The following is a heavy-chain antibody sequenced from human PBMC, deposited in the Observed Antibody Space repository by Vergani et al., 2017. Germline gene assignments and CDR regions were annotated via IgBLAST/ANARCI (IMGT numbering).Heavy chain of an antibody. D-gene: IGHD3-10*01. J-gene: IGHJ4*02. CDR1: GGTFSSYT. CDR3: ATWYYYGSGSYYY. V-gene: IGHV1-69*01. Sequence: QVQLVQSGAEVKKPGASVKVSCKASGGTFSSYTISWVRQAPGQGLEWMGGIIPIFGTANYAQKFQGRVTITADESTSTAYMELSSLRSEDTAVYYCATWYYYGSGSYYYWGQGTLVTVSS. CDR2: IIPIFGTA.